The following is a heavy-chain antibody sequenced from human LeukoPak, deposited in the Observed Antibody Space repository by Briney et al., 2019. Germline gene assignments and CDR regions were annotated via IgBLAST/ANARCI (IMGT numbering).Heavy chain of an antibody. CDR1: GFTFSNYG. D-gene: IGHD5-18*01. J-gene: IGHJ6*02. Sequence: GRSLRLSCAASGFTFSNYGIHWVRQAPGKGLEWVAVIWYDGSRKYYADSVKGRFTISRDNSKNTLDLQMNSLRAEDTAVYYCARDRGDSNPRGLDVWGQGTTVTVSS. V-gene: IGHV3-33*01. CDR3: ARDRGDSNPRGLDV. CDR2: IWYDGSRK.